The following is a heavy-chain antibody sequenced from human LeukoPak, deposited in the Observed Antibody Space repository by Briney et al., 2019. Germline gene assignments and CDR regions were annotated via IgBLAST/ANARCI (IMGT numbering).Heavy chain of an antibody. CDR1: GFTFSNAW. V-gene: IGHV3-7*01. D-gene: IGHD3-10*01. J-gene: IGHJ6*03. CDR2: IKQDGSEK. Sequence: GGSLRLSCAASGFTFSNAWMSWVRQAPGKGLEWVANIKQDGSEKYYVDSVKGRFTISRDNAKNSLYLQMNSLRAEDTAVYYCASRGSGSQYYYYYYYMDVWGKGTTVTVSS. CDR3: ASRGSGSQYYYYYYYMDV.